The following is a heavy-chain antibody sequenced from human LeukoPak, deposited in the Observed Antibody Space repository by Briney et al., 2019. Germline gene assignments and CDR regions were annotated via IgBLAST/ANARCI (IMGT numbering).Heavy chain of an antibody. Sequence: ASVKVSCKASGYTFTSYGISWVRQAPGQGLEWMGWISAYNGNTNYAQKLQGRVTMTTDTSTSTAYMELRSLRSEDTAVYYCARGTLEMATIPNWFDPWGQGTLVTVSS. D-gene: IGHD5-24*01. CDR3: ARGTLEMATIPNWFDP. V-gene: IGHV1-18*01. CDR1: GYTFTSYG. J-gene: IGHJ5*02. CDR2: ISAYNGNT.